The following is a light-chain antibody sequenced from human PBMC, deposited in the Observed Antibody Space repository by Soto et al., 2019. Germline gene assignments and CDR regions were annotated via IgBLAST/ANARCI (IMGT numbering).Light chain of an antibody. CDR3: SAWDGSLNGDV. CDR1: SSNIGSNT. J-gene: IGLJ1*01. Sequence: QSVLTQPPSASGTPGQRVTISCSGSSSNIGSNTVNWYQQLPGTAPKLLIYSNDQRPSGVSDGLSGSKSGTSASLAISGLQAEDEADYYCSAWDGSLNGDVFGTGTKLTVL. CDR2: SND. V-gene: IGLV1-44*01.